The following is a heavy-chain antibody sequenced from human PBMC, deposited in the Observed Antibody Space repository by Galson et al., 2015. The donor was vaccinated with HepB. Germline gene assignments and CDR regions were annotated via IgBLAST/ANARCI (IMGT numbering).Heavy chain of an antibody. J-gene: IGHJ4*02. Sequence: SLRLSCAASGITLSSYAIHWVRQALGKGLEWVAVISHDGSEKIYADSVKGRFTISRDNSKRTLYLHMNSLRVEDTGVYYCARGRAGLWLPARGPDDYWGQGTLVAVSS. D-gene: IGHD5-12*01. V-gene: IGHV3-30*04. CDR1: GITLSSYA. CDR3: ARGRAGLWLPARGPDDY. CDR2: ISHDGSEK.